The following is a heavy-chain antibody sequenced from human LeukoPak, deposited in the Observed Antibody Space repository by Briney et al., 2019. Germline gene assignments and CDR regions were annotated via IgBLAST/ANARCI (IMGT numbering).Heavy chain of an antibody. D-gene: IGHD5-12*01. J-gene: IGHJ5*02. CDR2: FYDTRSP. CDR1: GGSISLYY. V-gene: IGHV4-59*01. Sequence: SETLSLTCTVSGGSISLYYWSWIRQPPGKGLEWIGYFYDTRSPKYNPSLERRVTISVDMSRNQFSLNLTPVPAADPAVNYGARERGYLTSWGQGTLATVP. CDR3: ARERGYLTS.